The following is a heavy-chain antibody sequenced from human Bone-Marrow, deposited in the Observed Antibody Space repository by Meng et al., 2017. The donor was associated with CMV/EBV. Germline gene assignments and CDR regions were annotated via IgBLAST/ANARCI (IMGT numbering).Heavy chain of an antibody. Sequence: GESLKISCAASGFTFSSYGLHWVRQAPGKGLEWVAFIRYDGSNKYYADSVKGRFTISRENSKNTLYLQMNSLRAEDTAVYYCAKAWFDPWGQGTLVTVSS. CDR3: AKAWFDP. J-gene: IGHJ5*02. CDR2: IRYDGSNK. V-gene: IGHV3-30*02. CDR1: GFTFSSYG.